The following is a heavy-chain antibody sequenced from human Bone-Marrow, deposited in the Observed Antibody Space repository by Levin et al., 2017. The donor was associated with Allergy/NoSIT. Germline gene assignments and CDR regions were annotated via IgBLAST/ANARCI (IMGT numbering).Heavy chain of an antibody. V-gene: IGHV3-23*01. CDR2: MTGSGTST. D-gene: IGHD3-3*01. CDR1: GFIFSDYA. CDR3: AKEPGFTLNYYFYGLDV. Sequence: QSGGSLRLSCEASGFIFSDYAMTWVRQAPGKGLEWVSAMTGSGTSTYYADSVKGRFTISRDNSQNTLYLQMNSLRVEDTATYYCAKEPGFTLNYYFYGLDVWGQGTTVTVSS. J-gene: IGHJ6*02.